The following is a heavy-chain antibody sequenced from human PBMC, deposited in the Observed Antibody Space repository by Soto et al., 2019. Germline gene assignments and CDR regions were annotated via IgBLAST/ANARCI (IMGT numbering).Heavy chain of an antibody. CDR1: GFTFINYG. Sequence: PGGSLRLSCAASGFTFINYGMGWVRQALGKGLEWVSSISGSGGSSYHADSVRGRITISRDNSKNTLFLQMNNLRAEDTAIYYCAGRGEVEVTGFVYWGQGTMVTVSS. CDR2: ISGSGGSS. J-gene: IGHJ4*02. D-gene: IGHD3-22*01. V-gene: IGHV3-23*01. CDR3: AGRGEVEVTGFVY.